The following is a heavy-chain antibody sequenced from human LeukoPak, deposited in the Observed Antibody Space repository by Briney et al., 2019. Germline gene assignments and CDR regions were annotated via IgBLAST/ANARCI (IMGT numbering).Heavy chain of an antibody. CDR3: ARDYYDSSGYLSDAFDI. V-gene: IGHV4-34*01. J-gene: IGHJ3*02. D-gene: IGHD3-22*01. CDR1: GGSFSGYY. Sequence: SETLSLTCAVSGGSFSGYYWSWIRQPPGKGLEWIGEINHSGSTNYDPSLKSRVTISVDTSKNQFSLKLSSVTAADTAVYYCARDYYDSSGYLSDAFDIWGQGTMVTVSS. CDR2: INHSGST.